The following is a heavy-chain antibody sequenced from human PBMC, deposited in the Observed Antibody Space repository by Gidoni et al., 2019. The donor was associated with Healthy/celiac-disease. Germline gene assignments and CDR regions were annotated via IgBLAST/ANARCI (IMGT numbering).Heavy chain of an antibody. J-gene: IGHJ5*02. Sequence: QLQLQESRPGLVNPPETLSPTCTVSGSSIRTSSYYWGWIRQPPGKGLEWIGSIYYSGSTYYNPALKSRVTISVDTSKNQFSLKLSSVTAADTAVYYCARGALWFGESHFDPWGQGTLVTVSS. CDR3: ARGALWFGESHFDP. D-gene: IGHD3-10*01. V-gene: IGHV4-39*07. CDR1: GSSIRTSSYY. CDR2: IYYSGST.